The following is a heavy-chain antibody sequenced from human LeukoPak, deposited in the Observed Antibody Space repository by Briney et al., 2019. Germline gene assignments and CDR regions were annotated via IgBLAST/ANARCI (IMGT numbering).Heavy chain of an antibody. V-gene: IGHV4-59*01. J-gene: IGHJ5*02. CDR3: SRGEGSYWFDP. Sequence: SETLSLTCTVSGGSISNYYWTWIRQPPGKGLEWIAYIYSSGSTNYNPSLKGRVTISLDTSKNQFSLKLSSVTAADTAVYYCSRGEGSYWFDPWGQGTLVTVSS. D-gene: IGHD3-16*01. CDR2: IYSSGST. CDR1: GGSISNYY.